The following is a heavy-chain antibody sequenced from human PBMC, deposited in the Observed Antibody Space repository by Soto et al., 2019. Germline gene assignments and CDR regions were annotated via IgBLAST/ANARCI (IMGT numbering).Heavy chain of an antibody. D-gene: IGHD2-2*03. Sequence: SVKVSCKASGYTFTSYGINWVRQAPGQGLEWMGGVIPIFGTANYAQKFQGRVTITADESTSTAYMELSSLRSEDTAVYYCASGYCSSTSCLVGWFDPWGQGTLVTVSS. CDR3: ASGYCSSTSCLVGWFDP. J-gene: IGHJ5*02. V-gene: IGHV1-69*13. CDR1: GYTFTSYG. CDR2: VIPIFGTA.